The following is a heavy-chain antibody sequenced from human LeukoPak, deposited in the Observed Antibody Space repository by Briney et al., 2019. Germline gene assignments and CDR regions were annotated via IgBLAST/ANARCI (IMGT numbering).Heavy chain of an antibody. Sequence: PGGSLRLSCAASGFTFSNYGMTWVRQAPGKGLEWVSSISGRGGNTYYADSVKGRFTISRDNSKNTLYLQMNSLRAEDTAIYYCAKPTVVKGERYYYHYYMDVWGKGTTVTISS. CDR1: GFTFSNYG. CDR2: ISGRGGNT. D-gene: IGHD4-23*01. CDR3: AKPTVVKGERYYYHYYMDV. V-gene: IGHV3-23*01. J-gene: IGHJ6*03.